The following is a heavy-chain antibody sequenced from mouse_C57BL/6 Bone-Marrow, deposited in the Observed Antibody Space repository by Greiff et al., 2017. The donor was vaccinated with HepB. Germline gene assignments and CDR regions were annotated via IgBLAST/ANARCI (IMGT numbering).Heavy chain of an antibody. Sequence: VQGVESGAELVRPGASVTLSCKASGYTFTDYEMHWVKQTPVHGLEWIGAIDPETGGTAYNQKFKGKAILTADKSSSTAYMELRSLTSEDSAVYYCTRSPPWFAYWGQGTLVTVSA. V-gene: IGHV1-15*01. CDR1: GYTFTDYE. CDR2: IDPETGGT. CDR3: TRSPPWFAY. J-gene: IGHJ3*01.